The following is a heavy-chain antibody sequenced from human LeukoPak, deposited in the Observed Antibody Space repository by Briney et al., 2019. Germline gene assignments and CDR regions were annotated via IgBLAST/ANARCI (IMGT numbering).Heavy chain of an antibody. Sequence: GGSLRLSCTTPKFNFHNYGLTWVRQAPGKGLEWVAFIRYDGGDENYADSVKGRFTISRDNSKNTLYLQMNSLRAEDTAVYYCAKEFNFFRGVIISTDYWGQGTLVIVSS. CDR2: IRYDGGDE. CDR1: KFNFHNYG. V-gene: IGHV3-30*02. D-gene: IGHD3-10*01. J-gene: IGHJ4*02. CDR3: AKEFNFFRGVIISTDY.